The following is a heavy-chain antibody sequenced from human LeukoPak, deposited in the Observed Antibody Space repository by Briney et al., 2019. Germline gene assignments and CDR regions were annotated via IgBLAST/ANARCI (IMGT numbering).Heavy chain of an antibody. Sequence: ASVKVSCKASGYTFIGYYIHWVRQAPGQGLEWMGWINPNSGGTKFAQKFQGRVTMTRDTSISTAYMELSRVRSDDTAVYYCARDLTGGYYGSGDYWGQGNLVTVSS. CDR1: GYTFIGYY. D-gene: IGHD3-10*01. J-gene: IGHJ4*02. CDR3: ARDLTGGYYGSGDY. V-gene: IGHV1-2*02. CDR2: INPNSGGT.